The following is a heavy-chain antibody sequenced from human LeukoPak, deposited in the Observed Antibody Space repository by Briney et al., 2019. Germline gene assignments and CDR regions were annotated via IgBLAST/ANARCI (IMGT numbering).Heavy chain of an antibody. CDR1: GYTFTGYY. CDR3: ARDPSYYYDSSGYYYDWFDP. Sequence: ASVKVSCKASGYTFTGYYMHWVRQAPGQGLEWMGWINPNSGGTNYAQKFQGRVTMTRDTSISTAYMELSRLRSDDTAVYYCARDPSYYYDSSGYYYDWFDPWGQGTLVTVSS. CDR2: INPNSGGT. J-gene: IGHJ5*02. D-gene: IGHD3-22*01. V-gene: IGHV1-2*02.